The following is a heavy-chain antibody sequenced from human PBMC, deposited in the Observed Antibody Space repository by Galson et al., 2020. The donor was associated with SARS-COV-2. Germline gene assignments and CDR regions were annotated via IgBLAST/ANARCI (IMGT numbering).Heavy chain of an antibody. V-gene: IGHV3-74*01. J-gene: IGHJ6*03. CDR2: INSDGSST. D-gene: IGHD7-27*01. CDR3: ARDPGHYYYNYYMDV. CDR1: GFTFSSYW. Sequence: GGSLRLPCAASGFTFSSYWMHWVRQAPGKGLVWVSRINSDGSSTSYADSVKGRFTISRDNAKNTLYLQMNRLRAEDTAVYYCARDPGHYYYNYYMDVWGKGTTVTVSS.